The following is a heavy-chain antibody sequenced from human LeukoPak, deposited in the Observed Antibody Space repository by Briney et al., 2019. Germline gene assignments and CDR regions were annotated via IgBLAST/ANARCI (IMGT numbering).Heavy chain of an antibody. D-gene: IGHD6-19*01. CDR1: GGSISSSNW. CDR3: VRDRTGYSSGWYIGGYYYGMDV. J-gene: IGHJ6*04. Sequence: PSETLSLTCAVSGGSISSSNWWSWVRQPPGKGLEWIGEIYHSGSTNYNPSLKSRVTISVDKSKNQFSLKLSSVTAADTAVYYCVRDRTGYSSGWYIGGYYYGMDVWGKGTTVTVSS. CDR2: IYHSGST. V-gene: IGHV4-4*02.